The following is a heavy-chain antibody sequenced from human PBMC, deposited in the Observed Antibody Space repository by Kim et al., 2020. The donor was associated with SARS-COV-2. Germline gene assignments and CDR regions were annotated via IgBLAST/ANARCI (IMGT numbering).Heavy chain of an antibody. V-gene: IGHV3-30*18. Sequence: GGSLRLSSAASGFTFSSYGMHWVRQAPGKGLEWVAVISYDGSNKYYADSVKGRFTISRDNSKNTLYLQMNSLRAEDTAVYYCAKDSPNYSSSWLGTRFDYWGQGTLVTVSS. CDR3: AKDSPNYSSSWLGTRFDY. CDR1: GFTFSSYG. CDR2: ISYDGSNK. J-gene: IGHJ4*02. D-gene: IGHD6-13*01.